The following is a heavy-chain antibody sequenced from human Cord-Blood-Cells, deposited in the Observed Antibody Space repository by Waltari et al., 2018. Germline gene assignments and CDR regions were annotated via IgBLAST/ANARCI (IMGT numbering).Heavy chain of an antibody. CDR3: AGDRGGDGYNYYFDY. V-gene: IGHV3-21*01. CDR1: GFTFSSYS. J-gene: IGHJ4*02. D-gene: IGHD5-12*01. CDR2: ISRCRSYN. Sequence: EVQLVESGGGLVKPGGSLRLSCAASGFTFSSYSMNWVRQAPGKGLEWVSSISRCRSYNYYADSVKGRFTISRDNGKNSLYLRMNSLRAEETAVYYCAGDRGGDGYNYYFDYWGQGTLFTVSS.